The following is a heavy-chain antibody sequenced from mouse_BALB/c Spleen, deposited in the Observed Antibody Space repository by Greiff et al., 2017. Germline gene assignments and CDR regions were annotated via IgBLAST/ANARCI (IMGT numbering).Heavy chain of an antibody. CDR2: ISSGSSTI. CDR3: AREYGNSFAY. J-gene: IGHJ3*01. CDR1: GFTFSSFG. D-gene: IGHD2-10*02. V-gene: IGHV5-17*02. Sequence: EVQRVESGGGLVQPGGSRKLSCAASGFTFSSFGMHWVRQAPEKGLEWVAYISSGSSTIYYADTVKGRFTISRDNPKNTLFLQMTSLRSEDTAMYYCAREYGNSFAYWGQGTLVTVSA.